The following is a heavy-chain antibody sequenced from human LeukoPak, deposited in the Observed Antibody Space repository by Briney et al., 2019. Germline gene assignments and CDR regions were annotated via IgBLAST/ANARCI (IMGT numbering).Heavy chain of an antibody. CDR1: GFTFSSYW. V-gene: IGHV3-74*01. Sequence: GGSLRLSCAASGFTFSSYWMHWVRQAPGKGLVWVSRINTDGSSTRYADSVKGRLTISRDNAKNTLYLQMNSLRAEDTAVYYCARGGPYSSGWYEGYFDLWGRGTLVTVSS. CDR2: INTDGSST. CDR3: ARGGPYSSGWYEGYFDL. J-gene: IGHJ2*01. D-gene: IGHD6-19*01.